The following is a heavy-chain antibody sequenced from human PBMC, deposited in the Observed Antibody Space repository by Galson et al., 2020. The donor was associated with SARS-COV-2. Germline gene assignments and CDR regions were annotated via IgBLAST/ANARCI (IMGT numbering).Heavy chain of an antibody. D-gene: IGHD5-12*01. V-gene: IGHV3-23*01. Sequence: GGSLRLSCTASGDTFSKYVMSWVRLAPGKGPEWDAGISGGGDDTSYADSVKGRFTISRDNSKNTLSLQMRSLTVADAAAYYCVKIGRDGYNGHNYCGQGTLVIVSS. CDR3: VKIGRDGYNGHNY. J-gene: IGHJ4*02. CDR1: GDTFSKYV. CDR2: ISGGGDDT.